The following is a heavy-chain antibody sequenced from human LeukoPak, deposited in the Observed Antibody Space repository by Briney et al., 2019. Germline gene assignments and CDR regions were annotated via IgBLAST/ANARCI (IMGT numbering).Heavy chain of an antibody. J-gene: IGHJ4*02. Sequence: PSETLSLTCTVSGGSISSRSYYWGWIRQPPGKGLEWIGSIYYSGNTYYNPSLKSRVTISVDTSKNQFSLKLSSVTAADTALYYCARQTTKNYIWGSYPAKHLSLFDYWGQGTLVTVSS. D-gene: IGHD3-16*02. CDR1: GGSISSRSYY. CDR3: ARQTTKNYIWGSYPAKHLSLFDY. V-gene: IGHV4-39*01. CDR2: IYYSGNT.